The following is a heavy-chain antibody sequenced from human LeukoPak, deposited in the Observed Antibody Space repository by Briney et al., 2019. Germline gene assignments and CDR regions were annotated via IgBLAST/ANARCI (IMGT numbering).Heavy chain of an antibody. CDR3: ARGVPWFGEFTHFDY. V-gene: IGHV1-2*02. CDR2: INPNNGGT. CDR1: GYTFTGYY. D-gene: IGHD3-10*01. J-gene: IGHJ4*02. Sequence: GASVKVSCKASGYTFTGYYMHWVRQAPGQGLEWMGWINPNNGGTNYAQKFQGRVTMTRDTSISTAYMELSRLRSDDTAVYYCARGVPWFGEFTHFDYWGQGTLVTVSS.